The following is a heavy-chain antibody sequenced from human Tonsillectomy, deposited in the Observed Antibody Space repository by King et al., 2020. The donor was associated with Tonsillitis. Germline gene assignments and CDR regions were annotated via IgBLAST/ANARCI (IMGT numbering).Heavy chain of an antibody. CDR3: AKDVNVVPAAMNDYFDY. J-gene: IGHJ4*02. CDR2: LSGSGGST. D-gene: IGHD2-2*01. CDR1: GFTFSSSA. V-gene: IGHV3-23*04. Sequence: VQLVESGGGLVRPGGSLRLSCAASGFTFSSSAMSWVRQAPGKGLEWVSGLSGSGGSTFYADSVKGRFTISSDNSKNMLFLQMNSLRAEDAAVYYCAKDVNVVPAAMNDYFDYWGQGTLVTVSS.